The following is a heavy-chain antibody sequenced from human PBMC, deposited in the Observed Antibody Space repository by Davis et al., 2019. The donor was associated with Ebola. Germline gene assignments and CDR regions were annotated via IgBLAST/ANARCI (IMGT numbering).Heavy chain of an antibody. D-gene: IGHD2-8*01. J-gene: IGHJ4*02. Sequence: ASVPVSCKASADTFTIYAINWVRQAPGQGLEWMGWIRTHTGNPTYAQGFTGRFVFSLDTSVSTAYVQISDLKAEDTAVYYCARNLMRIVGPGPFEYWGQGSLVTVSS. CDR1: ADTFTIYA. CDR3: ARNLMRIVGPGPFEY. CDR2: IRTHTGNP. V-gene: IGHV7-4-1*02.